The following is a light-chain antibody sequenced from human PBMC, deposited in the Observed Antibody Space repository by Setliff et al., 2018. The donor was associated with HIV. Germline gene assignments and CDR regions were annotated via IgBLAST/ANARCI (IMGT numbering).Light chain of an antibody. J-gene: IGLJ1*01. CDR3: AAWDDSLSGLYV. V-gene: IGLV1-47*01. Sequence: QSALTQPPSASGTPGQRVTISCSGSSSNIGSNTVTWYQQLPGTAPKLLIYRNDQRPSGVPDRFSGSKSGTSASLAISGLRSEDEADYYCAAWDDSLSGLYVFGAGTKVTVL. CDR1: SSNIGSNT. CDR2: RND.